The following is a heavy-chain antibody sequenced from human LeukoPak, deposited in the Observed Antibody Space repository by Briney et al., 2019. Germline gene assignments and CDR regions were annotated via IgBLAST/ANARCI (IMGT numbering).Heavy chain of an antibody. CDR1: GGSISSYY. J-gene: IGHJ5*02. CDR3: AREGRGYSYGYSPPGFDP. V-gene: IGHV4-4*07. D-gene: IGHD5-18*01. Sequence: SETLSLTYTVSGGSISSYYWSWIRPPAGKGLEWIGRIYTSGSTNYNPSLKSRVTMSVDTSKNQFSLKLSSVTAADTAVYYCAREGRGYSYGYSPPGFDPWGQGTLVTVSS. CDR2: IYTSGST.